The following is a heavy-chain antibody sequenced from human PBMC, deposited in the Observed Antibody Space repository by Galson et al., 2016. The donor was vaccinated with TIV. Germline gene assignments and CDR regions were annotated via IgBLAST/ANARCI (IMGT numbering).Heavy chain of an antibody. CDR3: AKNVDYYGSGAFDS. CDR2: IIAIFGTT. V-gene: IGHV1-69*13. CDR1: GGTFRNYA. D-gene: IGHD3-10*01. J-gene: IGHJ4*02. Sequence: SVKVSCKASGGTFRNYAISWVRQAPGQGLEWVGKIIAIFGTTNYAQKFQGRVTITADESTSTDYMELRSLRSEDTAVYYCAKNVDYYGSGAFDSWGQGTLVTVSS.